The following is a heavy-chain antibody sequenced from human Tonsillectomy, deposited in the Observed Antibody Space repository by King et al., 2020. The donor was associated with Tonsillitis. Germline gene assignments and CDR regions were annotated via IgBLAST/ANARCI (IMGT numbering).Heavy chain of an antibody. J-gene: IGHJ6*02. V-gene: IGHV3-73*02. D-gene: IGHD6-6*01. CDR3: TRRYSGSSRGMDV. CDR1: GFTFSGSA. CDR2: IRSKVNSYAT. Sequence: VQLVESGGGLVQPGGSLKLSCAASGFTFSGSAMHWVRQASGKGLEWVGRIRSKVNSYATVYAASVKGRFTISRDDSKNMAYLQMNSLKTEDTAVYYCTRRYSGSSRGMDVWGQGTTVTVS.